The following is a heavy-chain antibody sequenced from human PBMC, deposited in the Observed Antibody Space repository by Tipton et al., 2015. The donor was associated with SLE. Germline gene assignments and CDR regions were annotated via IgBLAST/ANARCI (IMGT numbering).Heavy chain of an antibody. Sequence: SLRLSCAASGFTFSSYAMSWVRQAPGKGLEWVSSISGSGGSTYYADSVKGRFTISRDNSKNTLYLQMNSLRAEDTAVYYCAGGYYDYIWGYWGQGTLVTVSS. V-gene: IGHV3-23*01. CDR2: ISGSGGST. D-gene: IGHD3-16*01. CDR3: AGGYYDYIWGY. J-gene: IGHJ4*02. CDR1: GFTFSSYA.